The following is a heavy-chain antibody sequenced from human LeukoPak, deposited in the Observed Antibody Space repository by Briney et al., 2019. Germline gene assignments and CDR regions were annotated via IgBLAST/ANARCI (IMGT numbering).Heavy chain of an antibody. CDR2: IYYSGST. D-gene: IGHD3-3*01. Sequence: SETLSLTCTVSGYSISSSYYWSWIRQPPGKGLEWIGYIYYSGSTNYNPSLKSRVTISVDTSKNQFSLKLSSVTAADTAVYYCARGLYDFWSGYYTPPGYYYYMDVWGKGTTVTVSS. CDR1: GYSISSSYY. J-gene: IGHJ6*03. CDR3: ARGLYDFWSGYYTPPGYYYYMDV. V-gene: IGHV4-61*01.